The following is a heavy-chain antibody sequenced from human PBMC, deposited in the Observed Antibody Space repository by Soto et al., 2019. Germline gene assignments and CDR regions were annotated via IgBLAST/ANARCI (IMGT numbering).Heavy chain of an antibody. CDR2: INPKTAAT. CDR1: GYTFSDYF. D-gene: IGHD1-26*01. CDR3: ARIKWGLDYYSGMDV. J-gene: IGHJ6*02. V-gene: IGHV1-2*02. Sequence: GASVKVSCKTSGYTFSDYFIQWLRQAPGQGLEWVAWINPKTAATNYAKKFQDRVTLTSDTSFSKAYLELTRLRPDDTAIYYCARIKWGLDYYSGMDVWGQGTAVTVSS.